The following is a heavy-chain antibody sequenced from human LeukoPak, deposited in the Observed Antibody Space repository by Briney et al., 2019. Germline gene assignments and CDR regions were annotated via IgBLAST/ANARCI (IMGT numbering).Heavy chain of an antibody. CDR1: GGSFSGYY. CDR2: INHSGST. Sequence: SETLSLTCAVYGGSFSGYYWSWIRQPSGKGLEWIGEINHSGSTNYNPSLKSRVTISVDTSKNQFSLKLSSVTAADTAVYYCAREIAAAGTNWFDPWGQGTLVTVSS. D-gene: IGHD6-13*01. V-gene: IGHV4-34*01. CDR3: AREIAAAGTNWFDP. J-gene: IGHJ5*02.